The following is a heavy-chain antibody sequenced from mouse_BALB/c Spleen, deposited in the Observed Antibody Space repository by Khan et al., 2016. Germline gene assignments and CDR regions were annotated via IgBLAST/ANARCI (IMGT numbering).Heavy chain of an antibody. J-gene: IGHJ3*01. CDR2: IDPANGNT. Sequence: VQLKQSGADLVKPGASVKLSCTASGFNIKDTYIHWVKQRPEQALEWIGRIDPANGNTEYDPKFQGKATIKAAISSNTAYLQLSSLTSEDTAVYYCARVYYGGAYWGQGTLVTVSA. V-gene: IGHV14-3*02. CDR3: ARVYYGGAY. D-gene: IGHD2-1*01. CDR1: GFNIKDTY.